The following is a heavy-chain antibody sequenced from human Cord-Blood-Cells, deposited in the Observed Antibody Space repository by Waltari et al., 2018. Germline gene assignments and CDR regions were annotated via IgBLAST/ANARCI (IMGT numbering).Heavy chain of an antibody. CDR2: INHSGST. D-gene: IGHD2-2*02. V-gene: IGHV4-34*01. CDR1: GGSFSGYY. CDR3: ARHVYCSSTSCYMDAFDI. J-gene: IGHJ3*02. Sequence: QVQLQQWGAGLLKPSETLSLTCAVYGGSFSGYYWSWIRQPPGKGLEWIGEINHSGSTHYNPSLKSRVTISVDTSKNQFSLKLSSVTAADTAVYYCARHVYCSSTSCYMDAFDIWGQGTMVTVSS.